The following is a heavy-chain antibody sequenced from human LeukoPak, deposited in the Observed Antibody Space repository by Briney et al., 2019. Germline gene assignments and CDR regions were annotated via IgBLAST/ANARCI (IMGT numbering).Heavy chain of an antibody. D-gene: IGHD6-19*01. Sequence: GASLKISCKGAGYSFTSYWIAWVRPVPGKGLEWMGIIYPGDSDTRYSPSFQGQVTISADKSISTAYLQWSSLKASDTAMYYCARAGYSGWYALRSYNWFDPWGQGTLVTVSS. CDR2: IYPGDSDT. V-gene: IGHV5-51*01. CDR3: ARAGYSGWYALRSYNWFDP. J-gene: IGHJ5*02. CDR1: GYSFTSYW.